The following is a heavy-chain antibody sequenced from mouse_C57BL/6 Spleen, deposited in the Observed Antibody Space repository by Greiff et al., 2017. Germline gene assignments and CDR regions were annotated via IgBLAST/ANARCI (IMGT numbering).Heavy chain of an antibody. V-gene: IGHV1-52*01. CDR2: IDPSDSET. CDR1: GYTFTSYW. CDR3: ARITTVVAGGPYYFDY. J-gene: IGHJ2*01. Sequence: VQLQQPGAELVRPGSSVKLSCKASGYTFTSYWMHWVKQRPIQGLEWIGNIDPSDSETHYNQKFKDKATLTVAKSSSTAYMQLSSLTSEDSAVYYCARITTVVAGGPYYFDYWGQGTTLTVSS. D-gene: IGHD1-1*01.